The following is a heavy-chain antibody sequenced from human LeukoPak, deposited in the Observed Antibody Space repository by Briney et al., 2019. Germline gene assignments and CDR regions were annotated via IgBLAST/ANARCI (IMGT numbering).Heavy chain of an antibody. V-gene: IGHV1-2*02. D-gene: IGHD3-22*01. J-gene: IGHJ4*02. CDR3: ARGNKFYDSSGYTDY. Sequence: ASVKVSCKASGYTFTGYYMHWVRQAPGQGLEWMGWINPNSGGTNYAQKFQGRVTMTRDTSIGTAYMELSRLRSDDTAVYYCARGNKFYDSSGYTDYWGQGTLVTVSS. CDR2: INPNSGGT. CDR1: GYTFTGYY.